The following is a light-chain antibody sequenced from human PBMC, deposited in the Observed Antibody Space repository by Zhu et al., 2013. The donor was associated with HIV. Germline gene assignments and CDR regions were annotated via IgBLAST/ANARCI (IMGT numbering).Light chain of an antibody. CDR3: MQGTHWPYT. Sequence: DVVMTQSPLSLPVTLGQPASISCISSQSLVYSDGNIYLNWFQQRPGQSPRRLIYKISNRDSGVPDRFSGSGSGTDFDTENQQGEAEDVGLYYCMQGTHWPYTFRPG. J-gene: IGKJ2*01. V-gene: IGKV2-30*01. CDR2: KIS. CDR1: QSLVYSDGNIY.